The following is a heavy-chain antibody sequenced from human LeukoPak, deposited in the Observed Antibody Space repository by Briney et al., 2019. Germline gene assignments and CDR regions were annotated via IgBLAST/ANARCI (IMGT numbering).Heavy chain of an antibody. CDR2: IYPGDSDT. CDR1: GYSFTSYW. Sequence: PGESLKISCKGSGYSFTSYWIGWVRQMPGKGLEWMGIIYPGDSDTRYSPSFQGQVTISADKSISTAYLQWSSLKASDTAMYYCARTNYCSGGSCYDRALDYWGQGTLVTVSS. V-gene: IGHV5-51*03. D-gene: IGHD2-15*01. J-gene: IGHJ4*02. CDR3: ARTNYCSGGSCYDRALDY.